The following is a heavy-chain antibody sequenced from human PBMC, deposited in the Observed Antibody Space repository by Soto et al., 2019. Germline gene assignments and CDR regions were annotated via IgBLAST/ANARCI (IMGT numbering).Heavy chain of an antibody. Sequence: GGSLRLSCAASGFSFSSFALHWVRQAPGKGLEWLAFISFDSSKQYYTDSVKGRFTISRDNSKNTLYLQMTSLRAEDTAVYYCARDYYYDNRGYFDSWGQGTLVTVSS. CDR3: ARDYYYDNRGYFDS. D-gene: IGHD3-22*01. J-gene: IGHJ4*02. V-gene: IGHV3-30-3*01. CDR2: ISFDSSKQ. CDR1: GFSFSSFA.